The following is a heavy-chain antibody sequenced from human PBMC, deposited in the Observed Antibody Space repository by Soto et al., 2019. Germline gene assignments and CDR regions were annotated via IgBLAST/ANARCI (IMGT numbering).Heavy chain of an antibody. CDR3: ARHGSDSGWFFFDP. CDR1: GGAIGGYY. CDR2: VSYSGST. J-gene: IGHJ5*02. D-gene: IGHD6-19*01. Sequence: ETLSLTCSLSGGAIGGYYWSWIRQPPGKALEWIGYVSYSGSTDYHPSLKSRVSISIGTSKNQFSLKMISVTAADTAVYYCARHGSDSGWFFFDPWGQGTQVTVSS. V-gene: IGHV4-59*08.